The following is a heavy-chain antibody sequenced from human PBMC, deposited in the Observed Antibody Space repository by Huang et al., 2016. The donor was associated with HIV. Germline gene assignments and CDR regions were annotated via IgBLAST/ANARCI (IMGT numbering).Heavy chain of an antibody. J-gene: IGHJ4*02. CDR3: ASAQYTSGWTGDYFDY. Sequence: EVQLVESGGGLVKPGRSLRLSCTGARFTFGDYAMNWFSQEPGKGLEWVGIIRSKAYGGTTDYAASVKGRFTIARDDSRGIAYLQMNSLKTEDTAVYYCASAQYTSGWTGDYFDYWGQGTLVTISS. CDR2: IRSKAYGGTT. D-gene: IGHD6-19*01. V-gene: IGHV3-49*05. CDR1: RFTFGDYA.